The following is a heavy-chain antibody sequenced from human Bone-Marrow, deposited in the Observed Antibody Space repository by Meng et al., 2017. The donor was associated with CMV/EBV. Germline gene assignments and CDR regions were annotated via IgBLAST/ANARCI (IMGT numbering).Heavy chain of an antibody. J-gene: IGHJ6*02. D-gene: IGHD3-3*01. Sequence: GESLKISCAASGFTFSSYAMHWVRQAPGKGLEWVATISYDGNSEYYADSVKGRFTISRDNSKDTLFVQMNSLRAEDRAVYYWARGPTYSDFWRGDPPHYGVDVWGQGTTVTVSS. V-gene: IGHV3-30*04. CDR1: GFTFSSYA. CDR2: ISYDGNSE. CDR3: ARGPTYSDFWRGDPPHYGVDV.